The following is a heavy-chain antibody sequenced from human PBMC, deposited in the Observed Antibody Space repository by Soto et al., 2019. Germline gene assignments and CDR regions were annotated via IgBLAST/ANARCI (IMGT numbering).Heavy chain of an antibody. Sequence: SVKVSCKASGFTFTSSAVQWVRQARGQRLEWIGWIVVGSGNTNYAQKFQERVTITRDMSTSTAYMELSSLRSEDTAVYYCAAWGGRTYYYDSSGYRDAFDIWGQGTMVTV. CDR2: IVVGSGNT. D-gene: IGHD3-22*01. J-gene: IGHJ3*02. CDR3: AAWGGRTYYYDSSGYRDAFDI. CDR1: GFTFTSSA. V-gene: IGHV1-58*01.